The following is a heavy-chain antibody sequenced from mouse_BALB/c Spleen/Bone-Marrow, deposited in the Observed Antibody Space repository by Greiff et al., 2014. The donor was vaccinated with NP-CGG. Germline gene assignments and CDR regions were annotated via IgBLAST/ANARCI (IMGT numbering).Heavy chain of an antibody. CDR2: IHPSDSET. V-gene: IGHV1-61*01. CDR3: TRGDGYGGFAY. D-gene: IGHD2-2*01. Sequence: VQLKQSGAELVRPGASVKLSCKTSGYSFATYWMNWVKQRPGQGLEWIGMIHPSDSETKLNQKFKDKATLTVDKSSNTAYMQLNSPTSEDSAVYYCTRGDGYGGFAYWGQGTLVTVSA. J-gene: IGHJ3*01. CDR1: GYSFATYW.